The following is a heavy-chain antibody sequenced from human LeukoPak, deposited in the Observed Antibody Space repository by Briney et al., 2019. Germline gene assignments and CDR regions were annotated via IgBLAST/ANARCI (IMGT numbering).Heavy chain of an antibody. CDR1: GFIFSTYW. Sequence: PGGSLRLSCAGSGFIFSTYWMHWVRQAPGKGLVWVSHINSGGSDTKYADSVKGRFTISRDDAKDTLYLQMSSLGAEDTAVYYCAATGIVGATTFDYWGQGTLVAVSS. D-gene: IGHD1-26*01. CDR3: AATGIVGATTFDY. V-gene: IGHV3-74*03. J-gene: IGHJ4*02. CDR2: INSGGSDT.